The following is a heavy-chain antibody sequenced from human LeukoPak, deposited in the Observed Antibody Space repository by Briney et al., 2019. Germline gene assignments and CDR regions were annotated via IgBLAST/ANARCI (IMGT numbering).Heavy chain of an antibody. CDR2: ITPLFDTP. J-gene: IGHJ6*02. Sequence: SVKVSCKASGGTFSKYTISWVRQSPGQGLEWMGGITPLFDTPNYAQKLQGRVTMTTDTSTSTAYMELRSLRSDDTAVYYCARDGYKPDYYYGMDVWGQGTTVTVSS. CDR3: ARDGYKPDYYYGMDV. V-gene: IGHV1-69*05. D-gene: IGHD5-24*01. CDR1: GGTFSKYT.